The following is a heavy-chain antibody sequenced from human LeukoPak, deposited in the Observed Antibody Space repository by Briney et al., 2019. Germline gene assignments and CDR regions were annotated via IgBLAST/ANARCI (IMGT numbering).Heavy chain of an antibody. Sequence: GGSLRLSCAASGFTFSSYSMNWVRQAPGKGLEWVSSISSSGYIYYADSVKGRFTISRDNAKNSLYLQMNSLRAEDTAVYYCAREDTVTYFDYWGQGTLVSVSS. CDR3: AREDTVTYFDY. CDR1: GFTFSSYS. CDR2: ISSSGYI. D-gene: IGHD4-17*01. J-gene: IGHJ4*02. V-gene: IGHV3-21*01.